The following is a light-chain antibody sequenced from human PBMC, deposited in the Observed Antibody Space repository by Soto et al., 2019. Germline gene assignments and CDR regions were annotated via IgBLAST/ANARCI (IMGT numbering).Light chain of an antibody. Sequence: DIRMTQSPSSLSASVGDRVTIACRASQSIDTHLNWYQQHPGKAPNALIYEASNLQSGVPSRFSGSGTGTVFTLTISGLQPDDSATYYCQQTYSPQATFGQGTKVEIK. J-gene: IGKJ1*01. CDR2: EAS. V-gene: IGKV1-39*01. CDR1: QSIDTH. CDR3: QQTYSPQAT.